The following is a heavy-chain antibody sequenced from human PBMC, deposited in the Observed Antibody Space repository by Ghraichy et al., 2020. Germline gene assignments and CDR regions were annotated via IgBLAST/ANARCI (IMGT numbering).Heavy chain of an antibody. D-gene: IGHD3-9*01. CDR1: GGSISSGDYY. CDR3: ARGTYYDILTGYRQFDY. J-gene: IGHJ4*02. CDR2: IYYSGSS. Sequence: SLNITCTVSGGSISSGDYYWSWIRQPPGKGLEWIGYIYYSGSSYYNPSLKSRVTISVETSKNQFSLKLSSVTAADTAVYYCARGTYYDILTGYRQFDYWGQGTLVTVSS. V-gene: IGHV4-30-4*01.